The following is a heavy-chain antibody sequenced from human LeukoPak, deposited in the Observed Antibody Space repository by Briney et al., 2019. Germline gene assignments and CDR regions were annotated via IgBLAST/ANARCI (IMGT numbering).Heavy chain of an antibody. CDR1: GFSVSGYW. CDR3: AREWQGGIAAAGTRTEGDY. V-gene: IGHV3-7*01. CDR2: IKQDGSEK. Sequence: GGSLRLSCAVSGFSVSGYWMTWVRQAPGKGLEWVANIKQDGSEKNYVDSVKGRFTISRDNAENSLFLQMNSLRVEDTAVYYCAREWQGGIAAAGTRTEGDYWGQGTLVAVSS. D-gene: IGHD6-13*01. J-gene: IGHJ4*02.